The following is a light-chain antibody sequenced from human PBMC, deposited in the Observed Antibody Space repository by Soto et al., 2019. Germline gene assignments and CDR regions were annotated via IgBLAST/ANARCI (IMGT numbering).Light chain of an antibody. V-gene: IGLV2-14*01. CDR3: LSYTASSTFV. J-gene: IGLJ1*01. Sequence: QSVLTQPPSVSGAPGQRVTIPCTGTSSDIGAYNSVSWYQHHPGKAPKLIVFQVSFRPSAVSDRFSGSKSDNTASLTISGLQTEEEADYYCLSYTASSTFVFGTGTKGTVL. CDR1: SSDIGAYNS. CDR2: QVS.